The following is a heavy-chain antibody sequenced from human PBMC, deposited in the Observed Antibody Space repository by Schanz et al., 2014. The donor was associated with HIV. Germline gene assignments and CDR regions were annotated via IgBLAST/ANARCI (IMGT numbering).Heavy chain of an antibody. CDR1: GFTFNNYA. CDR2: IDHTGTT. V-gene: IGHV3-48*02. CDR3: ARAGAHWTSCFDY. D-gene: IGHD1-1*01. Sequence: EVQLLEFGGGSVRPGESLRLSCLASGFTFNNYAMSWVRQAPGKGLEWVSLIDHTGTTYYADSVKGRFTISRDNAKNSLYLQMNSLRDEDTAVYYCARAGAHWTSCFDYWGQGTLVTVSS. J-gene: IGHJ4*02.